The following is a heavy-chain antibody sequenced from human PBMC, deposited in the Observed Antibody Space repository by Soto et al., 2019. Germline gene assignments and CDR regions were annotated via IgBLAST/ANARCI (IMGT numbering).Heavy chain of an antibody. CDR1: RYSFTTYA. V-gene: IGHV1-3*01. CDR3: ARDPGTGAALRAYHFDY. D-gene: IGHD1-1*01. CDR2: INAGNGDT. Sequence: ASVKVSCKASRYSFTTYALHWVRQAPGQRLEWMGWINAGNGDTKYSEKFQGRVTITRDTSANTAYMELSSLRSEDTSVYYCARDPGTGAALRAYHFDYWGQGTLGTSPQ. J-gene: IGHJ4*02.